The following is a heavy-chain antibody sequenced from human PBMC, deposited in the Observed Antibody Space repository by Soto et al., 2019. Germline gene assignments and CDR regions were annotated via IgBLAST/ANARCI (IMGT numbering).Heavy chain of an antibody. CDR3: ARHGSN. CDR1: SYSISSSYY. V-gene: IGHV4-38-2*01. J-gene: IGHJ4*02. CDR2: IYYSGIT. Sequence: SETLSLTGVVSSYSISSSYYWGWIRRPPGKGLEWIGTIYYSGITYYNPSLKSRVTISVDTSKNQFSLKLTSVTAADTAVYYCARHGSNWGQGTLVTVSS.